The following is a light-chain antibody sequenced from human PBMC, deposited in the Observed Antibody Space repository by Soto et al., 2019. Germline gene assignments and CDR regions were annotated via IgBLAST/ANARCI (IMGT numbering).Light chain of an antibody. CDR2: WAS. Sequence: DIVMTQSPDSLAVSLGERATINCKSSQSVLYSSNNKNYLAWYQQKPGQPPKLLIYWASTRESGVPDRFSGSGSVTDFTFTISTLQAEDVAVYYCQKYYSTPYTFGQGTKLEIK. CDR3: QKYYSTPYT. V-gene: IGKV4-1*01. CDR1: QSVLYSSNNKNY. J-gene: IGKJ2*01.